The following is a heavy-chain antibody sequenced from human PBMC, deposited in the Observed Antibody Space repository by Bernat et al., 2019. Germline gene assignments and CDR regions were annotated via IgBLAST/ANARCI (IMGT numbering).Heavy chain of an antibody. CDR1: GFTFSSYW. V-gene: IGHV3-7*04. J-gene: IGHJ4*02. CDR2: INQDGSEK. CDR3: AGVDY. Sequence: EVQLVESGGGLVQPGGSLRLSCAGSGFTFSSYWMNWFRQAPGKGLEWVANINQDGSEKYFVDSVKGRFTISRDNAKNSVYLQMNSLRAEDTAVYYCAGVDYWGQGTLVTVSS.